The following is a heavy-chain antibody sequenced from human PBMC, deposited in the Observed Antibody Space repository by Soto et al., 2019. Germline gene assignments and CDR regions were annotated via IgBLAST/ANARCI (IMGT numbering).Heavy chain of an antibody. V-gene: IGHV3-7*01. CDR1: GFTFSDYW. Sequence: EVHMVESGGGLVQPGGSLRLSCTASGFTFSDYWMTWVRQAPGKGLEGVASIKKDGSEQSFVDSVKGRFTISRDDAKNSLSLHMSSLRDEDTAVYYCVRRAAVVGLDYWGQGTLVTVSS. CDR3: VRRAAVVGLDY. D-gene: IGHD6-13*01. CDR2: IKKDGSEQ. J-gene: IGHJ4*02.